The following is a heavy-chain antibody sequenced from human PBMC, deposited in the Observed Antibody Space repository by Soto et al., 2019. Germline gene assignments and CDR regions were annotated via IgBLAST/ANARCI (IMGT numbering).Heavy chain of an antibody. CDR2: IYHSGST. D-gene: IGHD6-6*01. V-gene: IGHV4-30-2*01. CDR1: GGSISSGGYS. CDR3: ARAGAARPYSWFDP. J-gene: IGHJ5*02. Sequence: QLQLQESGSGLVKPSQTLSLTCAVSGGSISSGGYSWSWIRQPPGKGLEWIGYIYHSGSTYYNPSLKSRVTIAVARSKNQFSLKLSSVTAADTAVYYCARAGAARPYSWFDPWGQGTLVTVSS.